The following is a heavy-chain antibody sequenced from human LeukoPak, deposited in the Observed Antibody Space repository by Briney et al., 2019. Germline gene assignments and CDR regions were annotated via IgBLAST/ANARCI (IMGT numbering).Heavy chain of an antibody. J-gene: IGHJ5*02. CDR2: IYYSGST. Sequence: SETLSLTCIVSGTSVSSSSYSWGWIRQPPGKGLEWIGNIYYSGSTYYNPSLKSRVSLSVHTSKNHFSLKLSSVTAADTAVYYCAREVMRYQHMNWFDPWGQGTLVTVSS. V-gene: IGHV4-39*07. D-gene: IGHD3-16*01. CDR3: AREVMRYQHMNWFDP. CDR1: GTSVSSSSYS.